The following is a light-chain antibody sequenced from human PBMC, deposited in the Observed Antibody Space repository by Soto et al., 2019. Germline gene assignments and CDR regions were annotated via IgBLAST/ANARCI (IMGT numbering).Light chain of an antibody. Sequence: ETVMTHSPATLSVSPGERVTLSCRASQSVAKNVAWYQHKPGQPPRLLIYAASTRATGIPARFDGSGSGTEFTLTISSLQSEDFAVYFCQQYNHWPGTFGQGTKLEMK. J-gene: IGKJ2*01. CDR2: AAS. CDR1: QSVAKN. CDR3: QQYNHWPGT. V-gene: IGKV3-15*01.